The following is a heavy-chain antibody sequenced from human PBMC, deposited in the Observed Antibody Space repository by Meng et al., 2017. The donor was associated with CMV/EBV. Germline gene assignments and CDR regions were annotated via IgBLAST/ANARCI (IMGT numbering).Heavy chain of an antibody. CDR2: INPSGGST. V-gene: IGHV1-46*01. D-gene: IGHD4-17*01. CDR1: GYTFTSYY. CDR3: ARTVTPDKYYGMDV. Sequence: QVQLVQSGAEGKKPGASVKVSWRASGYTFTSYYLHWVRQAPGQGLEWVGIINPSGGSTSYAQKFQGRVTMTRDTSTSTVYMELSSLRSEDTAVYYCARTVTPDKYYGMDVWGQGTTVTVSS. J-gene: IGHJ6*02.